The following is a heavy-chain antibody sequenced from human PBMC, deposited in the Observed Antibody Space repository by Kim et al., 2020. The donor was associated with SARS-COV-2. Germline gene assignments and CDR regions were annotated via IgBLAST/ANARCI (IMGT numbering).Heavy chain of an antibody. V-gene: IGHV5-51*01. CDR3: ATTSGDSSGYYAYYFDF. CDR1: GYSFTAYW. Sequence: GESLKISCKGSGYSFTAYWIAWVRQMPGKGLELMGIIYPGDSDTRYSPSFQGQVTISADKSISTAYLQWSSLKASDTAMYFCATTSGDSSGYYAYYFDFWGQGTLVTVSS. D-gene: IGHD3-22*01. CDR2: IYPGDSDT. J-gene: IGHJ4*02.